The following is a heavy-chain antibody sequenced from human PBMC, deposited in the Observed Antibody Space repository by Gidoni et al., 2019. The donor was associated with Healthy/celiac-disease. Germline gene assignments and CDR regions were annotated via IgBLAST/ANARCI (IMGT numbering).Heavy chain of an antibody. D-gene: IGHD2-15*01. J-gene: IGHJ4*02. CDR3: AWWLGEFDY. Sequence: VQQVPSGADAKKHRSSVKVHRKASGGTFSSYAISWVRPAHGQGREWMGGIIPIFVTVNYAQTFQGRVTSTADESTSTAYIDLSSLRSEDTAVYFCAWWLGEFDYWGQGTLVTVSS. CDR1: GGTFSSYA. CDR2: IIPIFVTV. V-gene: IGHV1-69*01.